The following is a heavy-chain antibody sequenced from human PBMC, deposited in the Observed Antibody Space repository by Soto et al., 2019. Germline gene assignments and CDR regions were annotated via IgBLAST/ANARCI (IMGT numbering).Heavy chain of an antibody. D-gene: IGHD1-26*01. CDR3: ARDLTVGATPSWFDP. CDR1: GSTFSSYA. V-gene: IGHV1-69*13. CDR2: IIPIFGTA. Sequence: AVKVSCKASGSTFSSYAISWVRQAPGQGLEWMGGIIPIFGTANYAQKFQGRVTITADESTSTAYMELSSLRSEDTAVYYCARDLTVGATPSWFDPWGQGTLVTVSS. J-gene: IGHJ5*02.